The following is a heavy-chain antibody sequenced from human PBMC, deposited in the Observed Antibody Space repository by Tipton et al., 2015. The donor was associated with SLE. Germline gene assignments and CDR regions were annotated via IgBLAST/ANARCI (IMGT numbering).Heavy chain of an antibody. Sequence: LRLSCTVSGGSISSSSYYRGWIRQPPGKGLEWIGSIYYSGSTYYNPSLKSRVTISVDTSKNQFSLKLSSVTAADTAVYYCATAGGSTSCFYCGYFDLWGRGTLVTVSS. CDR1: GGSISSSSYY. CDR3: ATAGGSTSCFYCGYFDL. V-gene: IGHV4-39*07. D-gene: IGHD2-2*01. J-gene: IGHJ2*01. CDR2: IYYSGST.